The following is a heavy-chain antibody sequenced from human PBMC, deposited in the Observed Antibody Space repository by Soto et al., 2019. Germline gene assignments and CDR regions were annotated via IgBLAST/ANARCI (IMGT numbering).Heavy chain of an antibody. V-gene: IGHV1-8*02. CDR1: GYSFTDYH. Sequence: ASVKVSCKASGYSFTDYHMHWVRQAPGQGLEWLGWIDPNSGSTGYAQKFQGRITMTRNISRNTAHMELSSLKSEDAAVYYCAREREFDSWRKGLDVWGQGTPVTVSS. D-gene: IGHD3-3*01. CDR2: IDPNSGST. CDR3: AREREFDSWRKGLDV. J-gene: IGHJ6*02.